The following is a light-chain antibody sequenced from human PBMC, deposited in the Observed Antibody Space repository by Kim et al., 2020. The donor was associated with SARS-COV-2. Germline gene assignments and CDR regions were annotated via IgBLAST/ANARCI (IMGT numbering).Light chain of an antibody. CDR2: LGS. CDR1: QSLLDSTGYDY. V-gene: IGKV2-28*01. J-gene: IGKJ1*01. Sequence: PASIDCRSRQSLLDSTGYDYLDWYLQKPGQSPPLLIYLGSNRAAGVPDRLSGSGSGTDFTLKISRVEAEDVGVYYCMQALQTPLTFGQGTKVDIK. CDR3: MQALQTPLT.